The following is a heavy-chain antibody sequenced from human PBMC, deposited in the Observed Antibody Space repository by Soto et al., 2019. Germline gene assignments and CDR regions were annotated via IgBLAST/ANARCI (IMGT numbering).Heavy chain of an antibody. CDR1: GFALSRIP. Sequence: EVQLLESGGGLVQPGGSLRFSCSASGFALSRIPMTWVGQPPGRQREWVSSIGGDDGKKYYANSVKGRFPISRDNTKNTLSLQLSSLSAEDTAIYFCAQIGADFWGQGVLVTVSS. J-gene: IGHJ4*02. CDR2: IGGDDGKK. V-gene: IGHV3-23*01. CDR3: AQIGADF.